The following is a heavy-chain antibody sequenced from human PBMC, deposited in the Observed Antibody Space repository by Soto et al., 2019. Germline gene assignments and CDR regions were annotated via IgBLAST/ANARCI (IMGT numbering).Heavy chain of an antibody. D-gene: IGHD6-19*01. CDR3: ARGGPRERIAVAEYYFDY. Sequence: GGSLRLSCAASGFTFSSYSMNWVRQAPGKGLEWVSSISSSSSYIYYADSVKGRFTISRDNAKNSLYLQMNSLRAEDTAVYYCARGGPRERIAVAEYYFDYWGQGTLVTVS. J-gene: IGHJ4*02. CDR1: GFTFSSYS. V-gene: IGHV3-21*01. CDR2: ISSSSSYI.